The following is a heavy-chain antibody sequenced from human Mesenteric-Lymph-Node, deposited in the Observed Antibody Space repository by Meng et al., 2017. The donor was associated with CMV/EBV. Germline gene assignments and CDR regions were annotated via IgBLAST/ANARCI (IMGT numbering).Heavy chain of an antibody. CDR1: GFTFSTYE. J-gene: IGHJ4*02. Sequence: GESLKISCAASGFTFSTYEMNWVRQAPGKGLEWVSYIDARSRTINYADSVKGRFTISRDNAKNSLYLQMNSLRAEDTALYYCAKDMGVVPAAMGYWGQGTLVTVSS. D-gene: IGHD2-2*01. V-gene: IGHV3-48*03. CDR2: IDARSRTI. CDR3: AKDMGVVPAAMGY.